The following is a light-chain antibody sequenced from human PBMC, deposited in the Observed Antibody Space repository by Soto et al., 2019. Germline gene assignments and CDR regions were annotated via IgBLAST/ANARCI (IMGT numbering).Light chain of an antibody. V-gene: IGKV3-20*01. CDR1: QTVRNNY. CDR3: QQYGSSRTWT. CDR2: GAS. Sequence: VLTQSPGTLSLSPGERATLSCRASQTVRNNYLAWYQQKPGQAPRLLIYGASSGATGIPDRFSGSGSGTDFTLTISRLEPEDFAVYYCQQYGSSRTWTFGQGTKVDI. J-gene: IGKJ1*01.